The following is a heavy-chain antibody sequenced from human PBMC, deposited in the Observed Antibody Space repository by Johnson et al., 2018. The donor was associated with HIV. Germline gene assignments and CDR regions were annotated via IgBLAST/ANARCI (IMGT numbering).Heavy chain of an antibody. V-gene: IGHV3-30*04. D-gene: IGHD3-16*01. CDR2: VSYNEDKK. CDR1: GFTFRTYP. CDR3: ARERVVQGDPDALDI. J-gene: IGHJ3*02. Sequence: VQVVESGGGLVQPGRSLRLSCAASGFTFRTYPMHWVRQAPGKGLEWMAVVSYNEDKKYYADSVKGRFTISRDNSKNTLYLQMNSLRAEDTALYYCARERVVQGDPDALDIWGQGTMVTVSS.